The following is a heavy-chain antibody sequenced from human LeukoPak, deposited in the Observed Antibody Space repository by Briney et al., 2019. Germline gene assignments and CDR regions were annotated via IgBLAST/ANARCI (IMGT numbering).Heavy chain of an antibody. CDR2: INPKDGST. CDR3: ARGIIVVRGVLPYGMDV. Sequence: ASVKVSCKATGYTFSNYHMHWVRQAPGQGPEWMGIINPKDGSTYYAQKFQGRVTMNRDTSTSIVYMHLSSLRSEDTAVYYCARGIIVVRGVLPYGMDVWGQGTTVTVSS. CDR1: GYTFSNYH. J-gene: IGHJ6*02. V-gene: IGHV1-46*01. D-gene: IGHD3-10*01.